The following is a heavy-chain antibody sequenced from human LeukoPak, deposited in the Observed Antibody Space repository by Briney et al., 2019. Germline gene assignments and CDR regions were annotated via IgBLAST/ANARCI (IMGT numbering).Heavy chain of an antibody. Sequence: PGGSLRLSCAASGFTFSSYGMNWVRQAPGKGLEWVSAISGSGGSTYYADSVKGRFTISRDNSKNTLYLQMNSLRAEDTAVYYCAKDVEPELWFGEPTNWFDPWGQETLVTVSS. CDR3: AKDVEPELWFGEPTNWFDP. CDR2: ISGSGGST. CDR1: GFTFSSYG. J-gene: IGHJ5*02. V-gene: IGHV3-23*01. D-gene: IGHD3-10*01.